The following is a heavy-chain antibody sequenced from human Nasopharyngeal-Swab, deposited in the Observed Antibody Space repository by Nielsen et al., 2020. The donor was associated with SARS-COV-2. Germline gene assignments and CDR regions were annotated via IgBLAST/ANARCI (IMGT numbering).Heavy chain of an antibody. V-gene: IGHV2-5*01. CDR2: FYWNDDK. Sequence: SGPTLVKPTQTLTLTCSFSGFSLAPDGVGVGWVRQPSGKALEWLALFYWNDDKRYRPPLKSRLTITKDTSKNQVVLTMTNMDPVDTATYYCARMRGGIAAAGFDYWGQGTLVTVSS. CDR3: ARMRGGIAAAGFDY. J-gene: IGHJ4*02. D-gene: IGHD6-13*01. CDR1: GFSLAPDGVG.